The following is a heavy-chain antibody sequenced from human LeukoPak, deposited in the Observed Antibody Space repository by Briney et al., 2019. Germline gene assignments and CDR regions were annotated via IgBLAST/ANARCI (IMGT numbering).Heavy chain of an antibody. CDR2: LYVSGTT. D-gene: IGHD6-6*01. Sequence: SETLSLTCTVSGGSMSGFYWSWLRQPAGKGLEWIGRLYVSGTTTYNPSLKSRVTMSVEPSKNQFSLNLTSVTAADTAVHYCAKDRAARNGMDVWGHGTTVTVSS. CDR3: AKDRAARNGMDV. CDR1: GGSMSGFY. J-gene: IGHJ6*02. V-gene: IGHV4-4*07.